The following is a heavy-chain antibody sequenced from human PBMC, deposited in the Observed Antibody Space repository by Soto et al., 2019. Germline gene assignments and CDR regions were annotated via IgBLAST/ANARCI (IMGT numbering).Heavy chain of an antibody. V-gene: IGHV4-34*01. CDR3: ARTPLYSRSWYYFDY. D-gene: IGHD6-13*01. CDR2: INHSGST. J-gene: IGHJ4*02. CDR1: GGSFSGYY. Sequence: SETLSLTCAVYGGSFSGYYWSWIRQPPGKGLEWIGEINHSGSTNYNPSLKSRVTISVDTSKNQFSLKLSSVTAADTAVYYCARTPLYSRSWYYFDYWGQGTLVTVSS.